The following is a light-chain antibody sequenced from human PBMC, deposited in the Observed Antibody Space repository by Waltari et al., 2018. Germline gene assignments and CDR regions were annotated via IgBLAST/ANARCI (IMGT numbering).Light chain of an antibody. Sequence: QSALTQPPSASGSPGQSVTISCTGTSSDVGGYNLVSWYQQHPGKAPKLMIHDVSKRPSGVPDRFSGSKSGNTASLTVSGLQAEDEADYYCSSYAGSNNVLFGGGTKVTVL. CDR3: SSYAGSNNVL. CDR1: SSDVGGYNL. V-gene: IGLV2-8*01. J-gene: IGLJ2*01. CDR2: DVS.